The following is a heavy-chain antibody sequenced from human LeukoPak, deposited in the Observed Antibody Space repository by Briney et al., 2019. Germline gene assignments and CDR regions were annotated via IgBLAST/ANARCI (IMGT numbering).Heavy chain of an antibody. J-gene: IGHJ2*01. Sequence: GGSLRPSCAASEFTFSSYWMSWVRQAPGKGLEWVANIKQDGGEKNYLDSVKGRFTVSRDNAKNSLYLQMSSLRAEDTAVYYYARELISTTWRGNRSYFDLWGRGTLVTVSS. D-gene: IGHD1-1*01. CDR3: ARELISTTWRGNRSYFDL. CDR2: IKQDGGEK. CDR1: EFTFSSYW. V-gene: IGHV3-7*01.